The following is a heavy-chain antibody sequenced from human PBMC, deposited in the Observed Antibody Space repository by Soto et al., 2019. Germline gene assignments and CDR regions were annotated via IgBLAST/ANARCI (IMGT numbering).Heavy chain of an antibody. CDR3: ARVRIAARLYYFDY. Sequence: SETPSLTCTVSGGSVSSGSYYWSWIRQPPGKGLEWIGYIYYSGSTNYNPSLKSRVTISVDTSKNQFSLKLSSVTAADTAVYYCARVRIAARLYYFDYWGQGTLVTVSS. J-gene: IGHJ4*02. V-gene: IGHV4-61*01. CDR1: GGSVSSGSYY. CDR2: IYYSGST. D-gene: IGHD6-6*01.